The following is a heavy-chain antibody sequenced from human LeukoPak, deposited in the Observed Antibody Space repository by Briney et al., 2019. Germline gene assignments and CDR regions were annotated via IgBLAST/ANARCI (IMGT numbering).Heavy chain of an antibody. CDR2: INSDGSST. CDR3: ARVLYSSGWYYFDY. CDR1: GFTFSSYW. V-gene: IGHV3-74*01. J-gene: IGHJ4*02. Sequence: GGSLRLSCAASGFTFSSYWMHWVRQAPGKGLVWVSRINSDGSSTSYADSVKGRFPISRDNAKNTLYLQMNSLRAEDTAVYYCARVLYSSGWYYFDYWGQGTLVTVSS. D-gene: IGHD6-19*01.